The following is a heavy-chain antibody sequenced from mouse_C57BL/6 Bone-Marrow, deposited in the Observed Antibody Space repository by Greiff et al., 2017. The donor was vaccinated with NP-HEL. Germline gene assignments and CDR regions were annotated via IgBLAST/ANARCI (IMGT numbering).Heavy chain of an antibody. D-gene: IGHD1-1*01. J-gene: IGHJ2*01. Sequence: EVKVVESGPGLVKPSQTVFLTCTVTGISITTGNYRWSWIRQFPGNKLEWIGYIYYSGTITYNPSLTSRTTITRDTPKNQFFLEMNSLTAEDTATYYCARDGGGSSWYYFDYWGQGTTLTVSS. CDR1: GISITTGNYR. V-gene: IGHV3-5*01. CDR3: ARDGGGSSWYYFDY. CDR2: IYYSGTI.